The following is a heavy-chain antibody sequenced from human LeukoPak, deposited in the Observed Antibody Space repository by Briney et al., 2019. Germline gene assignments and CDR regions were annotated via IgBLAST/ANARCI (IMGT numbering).Heavy chain of an antibody. CDR3: ARDKLSRDGYNNFDY. Sequence: GSLRLSCAASGFTFSSYEMNWVRQAPGKGLEWVSYISSSGSTIYYADSVKGRFTISRDNSKNTLYLQMNSLRAEDTAVYYCARDKLSRDGYNNFDYWGQGTLVTVSS. CDR1: GFTFSSYE. D-gene: IGHD5-24*01. J-gene: IGHJ4*02. CDR2: ISSSGSTI. V-gene: IGHV3-48*03.